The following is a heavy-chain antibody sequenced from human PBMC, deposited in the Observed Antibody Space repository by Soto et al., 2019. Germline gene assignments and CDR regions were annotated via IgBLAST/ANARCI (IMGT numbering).Heavy chain of an antibody. CDR2: IYYSGST. Sequence: SETLSLTCTVSGGSISGGGCYWIWIRQPPGKGLEWIGYIYYSGSTNYNPSLKSRVTISVDTSKNQFSLKLSSVTAADTAVYYCARVSTGTFDYWGQGTLVTVS. CDR3: ARVSTGTFDY. V-gene: IGHV4-61*08. J-gene: IGHJ4*02. D-gene: IGHD1-1*01. CDR1: GGSISGGGCY.